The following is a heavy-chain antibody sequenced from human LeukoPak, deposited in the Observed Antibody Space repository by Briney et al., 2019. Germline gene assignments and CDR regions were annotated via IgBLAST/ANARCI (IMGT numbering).Heavy chain of an antibody. J-gene: IGHJ4*02. D-gene: IGHD3-3*01. CDR1: GFTFGDYA. V-gene: IGHV3-49*04. Sequence: GGSLRLSCTASGFTFGDYAMSWVRQAPGKGLEWVGFIRSKTHGGTTEFAAPVEGRFSISRDDSKRIAYLQMNSLETEDTVVYYCTRDGIPETNWSGYYIDYWGQGTLVTVSS. CDR3: TRDGIPETNWSGYYIDY. CDR2: IRSKTHGGTT.